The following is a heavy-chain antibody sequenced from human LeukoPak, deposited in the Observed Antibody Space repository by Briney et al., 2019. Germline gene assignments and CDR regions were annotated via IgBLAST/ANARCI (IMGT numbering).Heavy chain of an antibody. D-gene: IGHD3-10*01. Sequence: PGGSLRLSCAASGFTDSSSYMSWVRQAPGKGLEWVSVIYSGGSTYYADSVKGRFTISRDNSKNTLYLQMNSLRAEDTAVYYCARALVRGVIDYWGQGTLVTVSS. CDR1: GFTDSSSY. CDR2: IYSGGST. V-gene: IGHV3-66*01. J-gene: IGHJ4*02. CDR3: ARALVRGVIDY.